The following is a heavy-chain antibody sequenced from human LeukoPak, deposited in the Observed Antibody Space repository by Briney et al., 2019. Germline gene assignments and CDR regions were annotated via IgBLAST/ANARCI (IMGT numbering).Heavy chain of an antibody. CDR2: IIPIFGTA. CDR3: ARERGSGSYTRWIYYYMDV. V-gene: IGHV1-69*05. Sequence: SVKVSCKASGGTFSSYAISWVRQAPGQGLEWMGGIIPIFGTANYAQKFQGRVTITTDESTSTAYMELSSLRSEDTAVYYCARERGSGSYTRWIYYYMDVWGKGTTVTVSS. J-gene: IGHJ6*03. CDR1: GGTFSSYA. D-gene: IGHD1-26*01.